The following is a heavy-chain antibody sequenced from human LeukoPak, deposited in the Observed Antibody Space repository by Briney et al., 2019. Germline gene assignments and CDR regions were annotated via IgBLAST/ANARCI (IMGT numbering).Heavy chain of an antibody. Sequence: GGSLRLSCAASRFTFSSYSMNWVRQAPGKGLEWVSSISSSSSYIYYADSVKGRFTISRDNAKNSLYLQMNSLRAEDTAVYYCARAEEFGELSRRWFDPWGQGTLVTVSS. CDR1: RFTFSSYS. J-gene: IGHJ5*02. V-gene: IGHV3-21*01. D-gene: IGHD3-10*01. CDR3: ARAEEFGELSRRWFDP. CDR2: ISSSSSYI.